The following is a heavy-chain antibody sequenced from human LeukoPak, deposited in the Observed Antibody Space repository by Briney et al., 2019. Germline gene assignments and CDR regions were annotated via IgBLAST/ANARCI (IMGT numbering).Heavy chain of an antibody. CDR3: ARGYTERYYYVRYYYYGMDV. CDR1: GGSFSGYY. Sequence: PSETLSLTCAVYGGSFSGYYWSWIRQPPGKGLEWIGEINHSGSTNYNPSPKSRVTISVDTSKNQFSLKLSSVTAADTAVYYCARGYTERYYYVRYYYYGMDVWGQGTTVTVSS. CDR2: INHSGST. V-gene: IGHV4-34*01. J-gene: IGHJ6*02. D-gene: IGHD3-10*02.